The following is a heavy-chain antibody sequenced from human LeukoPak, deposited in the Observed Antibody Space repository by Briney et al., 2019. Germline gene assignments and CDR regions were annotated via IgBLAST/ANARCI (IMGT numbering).Heavy chain of an antibody. CDR2: INPHSGDT. J-gene: IGHJ4*02. CDR1: GYTFTGYY. Sequence: GSVKVSCKTSGYTFTGYYMHWVRQAPGQGLEWMGRINPHSGDTNYAQKFQGRVTMTGDTSITTAYMEPNSLRSDDTAVYYCARTAARRFDYWGQKTLVTVSS. CDR3: ARTAARRFDY. D-gene: IGHD6-6*01. V-gene: IGHV1-2*06.